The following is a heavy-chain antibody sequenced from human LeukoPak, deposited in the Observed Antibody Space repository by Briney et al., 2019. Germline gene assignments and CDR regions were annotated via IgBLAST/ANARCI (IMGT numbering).Heavy chain of an antibody. D-gene: IGHD1-26*01. CDR1: RYSFTSYA. CDR2: INTNTGNP. V-gene: IGHV7-4-1*02. J-gene: IGHJ4*02. CDR3: ARLGSDERMDY. Sequence: ASVKVSCKASRYSFTSYAMNWVRQAPGQGLEWMGWINTNTGNPTYAQGFTGRFVFSLDTSVSTAYLQISSLKAEDTAVYYCARLGSDERMDYWGQGTLVTVSS.